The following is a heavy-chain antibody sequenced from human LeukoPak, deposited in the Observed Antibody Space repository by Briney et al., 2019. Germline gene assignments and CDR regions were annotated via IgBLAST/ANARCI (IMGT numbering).Heavy chain of an antibody. V-gene: IGHV3-74*01. CDR1: GFTFSSYW. D-gene: IGHD3-3*01. J-gene: IGHJ4*02. CDR3: ARDPFGVDKSPF. Sequence: GGSLRLSCAASGFTFSSYWMHWVRQAPGKGLVWVSRINSDGSTTSYADSVKGRFTISRDNAKNTLYLQMSSLRAEDTAVYYCARDPFGVDKSPFWGQGTLVTVSS. CDR2: INSDGSTT.